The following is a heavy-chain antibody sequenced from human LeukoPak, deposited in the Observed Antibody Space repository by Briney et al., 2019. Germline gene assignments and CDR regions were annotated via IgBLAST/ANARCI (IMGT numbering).Heavy chain of an antibody. CDR3: ARTAGRITIFGVLDGYYFDY. D-gene: IGHD3-3*01. CDR2: IYYSGST. Sequence: SETLSLTCTVSGGSISSYYWSWIRQPPGKGLEWIGYIYYSGSTNYNPSLKSRVTISVDTSKNQFSLKLSSVTAADTAVYYCARTAGRITIFGVLDGYYFDYWGQGTLVTVSS. J-gene: IGHJ4*02. V-gene: IGHV4-59*08. CDR1: GGSISSYY.